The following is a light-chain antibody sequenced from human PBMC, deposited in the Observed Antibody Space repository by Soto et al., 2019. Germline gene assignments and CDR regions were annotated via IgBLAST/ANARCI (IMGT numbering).Light chain of an antibody. J-gene: IGLJ2*01. CDR1: SSDVGSYNL. CDR2: EVS. Sequence: QSALTQPASVSGSPGQSITISCTGTSSDVGSYNLVSWYQQHPGKAPKLMIYEVSKRPSGVSNRFSGSKSGNTASLTISGLQAEDEADYYCCSYAGSSTFYVVFGGGTKVTV. V-gene: IGLV2-23*02. CDR3: CSYAGSSTFYVV.